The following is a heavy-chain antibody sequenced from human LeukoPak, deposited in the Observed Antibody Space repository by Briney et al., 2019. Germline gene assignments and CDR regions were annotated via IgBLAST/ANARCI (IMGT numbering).Heavy chain of an antibody. CDR1: GGTFSSYA. Sequence: SVKVSCKASGGTFSSYAISWVRQAPGQGLEWMGSIIPILGIANYAQKFQGRVTMTEDTSTDTAYMELSSLISDDTAVYYCTTGKIYCSTTSCSDDYWGQGTLVTVSS. D-gene: IGHD2-2*01. V-gene: IGHV1-69*04. CDR2: IIPILGIA. J-gene: IGHJ4*02. CDR3: TTGKIYCSTTSCSDDY.